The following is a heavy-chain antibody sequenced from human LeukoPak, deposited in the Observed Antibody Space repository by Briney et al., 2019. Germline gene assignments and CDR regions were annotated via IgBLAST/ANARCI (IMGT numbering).Heavy chain of an antibody. CDR2: ISSSSSYI. D-gene: IGHD2-21*02. V-gene: IGHV3-21*01. CDR3: ARRAYCGGDCYSGSYYYYGMDV. CDR1: GFTFSSYS. Sequence: GGSLRLSCAASGFTFSSYSMNWVRQAPGKGLEWVSPISSSSSYIYNADSVKGRFTISRDNAKNSLYLQMNSLRAEDTAVYYCARRAYCGGDCYSGSYYYYGMDVWGQGTTVTVSS. J-gene: IGHJ6*02.